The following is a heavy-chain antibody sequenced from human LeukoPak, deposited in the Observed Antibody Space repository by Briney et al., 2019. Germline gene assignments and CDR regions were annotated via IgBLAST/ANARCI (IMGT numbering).Heavy chain of an antibody. CDR2: VNPNRGNT. V-gene: IGHV1-8*01. D-gene: IGHD3-3*01. CDR3: ARGPIYDFWSGYYMGATIYYFDY. J-gene: IGHJ4*02. CDR1: GYTFTSSD. Sequence: ASVKVSCNASGYTFTSSDINWVGQATGQGLEWMGWVNPNRGNTGYAQKLQGRVTMTRNTSISTAYMELSSMRSEDTAVYYCARGPIYDFWSGYYMGATIYYFDYWGQGTLVTVSS.